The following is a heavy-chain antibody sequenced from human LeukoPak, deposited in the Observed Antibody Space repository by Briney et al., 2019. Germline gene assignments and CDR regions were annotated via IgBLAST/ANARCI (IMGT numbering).Heavy chain of an antibody. CDR2: ITGSGGST. CDR3: ATLPRGPTGYVGYGGEDY. V-gene: IGHV3-23*01. CDR1: GFTFGIYA. D-gene: IGHD5-12*01. J-gene: IGHJ4*02. Sequence: GGALRLSCAASGFTFGIYAMAWVRQAPGKGLQWVSAITGSGGSTYYADSVKGRFTISRDNSKNTLYLRMNGLRAEDTAVYYCATLPRGPTGYVGYGGEDYWGQGALVTVSS.